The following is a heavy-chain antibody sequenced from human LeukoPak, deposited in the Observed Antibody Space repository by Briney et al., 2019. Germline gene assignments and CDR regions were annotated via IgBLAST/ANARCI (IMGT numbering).Heavy chain of an antibody. Sequence: GGSLKISREGSGYTPTSYSIGWGREIPGRGVGWVGVIYIGDSDTRYSPSFQGQVTISADKSISTAYLQWSSLKASDTAMYYCARHPKSGYTGYESDYWGQGTLVTVSS. CDR1: GYTPTSYS. J-gene: IGHJ4*02. CDR3: ARHPKSGYTGYESDY. V-gene: IGHV5-51*01. D-gene: IGHD5-12*01. CDR2: IYIGDSDT.